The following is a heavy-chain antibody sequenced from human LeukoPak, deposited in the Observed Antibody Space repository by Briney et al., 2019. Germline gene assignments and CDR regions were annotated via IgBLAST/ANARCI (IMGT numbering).Heavy chain of an antibody. D-gene: IGHD6-19*01. CDR1: GFTFSSYA. CDR2: IGGSGGST. Sequence: GGSLRLSCAASGFTFSSYAMSWVRQAPGKGLEWVSGIGGSGGSTYYADSVKGRFTISRDNSKNTLYLEMNRRRDEDTALYYCARTRESSGRRFDYWGQGTLVTVSS. V-gene: IGHV3-23*01. CDR3: ARTRESSGRRFDY. J-gene: IGHJ4*02.